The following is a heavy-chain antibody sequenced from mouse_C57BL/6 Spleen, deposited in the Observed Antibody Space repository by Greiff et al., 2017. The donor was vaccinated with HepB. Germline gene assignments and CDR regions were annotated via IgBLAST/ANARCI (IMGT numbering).Heavy chain of an antibody. Sequence: QVQLQQSGAELVRPGTSVKVSCKASGYAFTNYLIEWVKQRPGQGLEWIGVINPGSGGTNYNEKFKGKATLTADKSSSTAYMQLSSLTSEDSAVYFCAREDGSSYYYAMDYWGQGTSVTVSS. D-gene: IGHD1-1*01. J-gene: IGHJ4*01. CDR1: GYAFTNYL. CDR2: INPGSGGT. V-gene: IGHV1-54*01. CDR3: AREDGSSYYYAMDY.